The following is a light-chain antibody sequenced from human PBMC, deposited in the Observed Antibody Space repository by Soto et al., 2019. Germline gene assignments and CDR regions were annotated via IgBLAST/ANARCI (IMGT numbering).Light chain of an antibody. V-gene: IGLV2-14*01. J-gene: IGLJ1*01. CDR2: GVT. CDR1: SSDVGGYNY. CDR3: SSYTSASTLLYL. Sequence: QSALTQPASVSGSPGQSITISCTGTSSDVGGYNYVSWYQQHPGIAPKLLISGVTNRPSGVSPRFSGSKSGNTASLTISGLQAEDESDYHCSSYTSASTLLYLFGTGTKVTVL.